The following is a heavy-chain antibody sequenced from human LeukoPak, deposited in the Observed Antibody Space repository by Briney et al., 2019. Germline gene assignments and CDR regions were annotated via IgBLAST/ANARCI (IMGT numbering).Heavy chain of an antibody. V-gene: IGHV1-8*01. Sequence: ASVTVSCKASGYTFTSYDINWVRQATGQGLEWMGWMNPNSGNTGYAQKFQGRVTMTRNTSISTAYMELSSLRSEDTAVYYCARGRWGSDGSWSPRGYYYGMDVWGQGTTVTVSS. CDR2: MNPNSGNT. CDR3: ARGRWGSDGSWSPRGYYYGMDV. J-gene: IGHJ6*02. CDR1: GYTFTSYD. D-gene: IGHD3-10*01.